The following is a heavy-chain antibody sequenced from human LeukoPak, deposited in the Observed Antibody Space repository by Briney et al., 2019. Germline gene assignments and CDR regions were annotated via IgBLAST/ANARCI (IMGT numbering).Heavy chain of an antibody. Sequence: PGGSLRLSCAASGFTFSSFSMNWVRQAPGKGLEWVSSISSSSSYIYYADSVKGRFTISRDNAKNSLYLQMNSLRAEDTAVYYCARDRQQLVNYFDYWGQGTLVTVSS. CDR3: ARDRQQLVNYFDY. CDR2: ISSSSSYI. CDR1: GFTFSSFS. D-gene: IGHD6-13*01. V-gene: IGHV3-21*01. J-gene: IGHJ4*02.